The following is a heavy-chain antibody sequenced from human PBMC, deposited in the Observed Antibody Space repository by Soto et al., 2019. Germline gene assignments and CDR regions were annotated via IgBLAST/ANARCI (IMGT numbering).Heavy chain of an antibody. CDR2: IIPIFGTA. CDR1: VGTFSSYA. D-gene: IGHD5-12*01. J-gene: IGHJ6*02. CDR3: ARDARRRDGYNEGGMDV. V-gene: IGHV1-69*13. Sequence: SVKVSCNASVGTFSSYAISWVRQAPGQRLEWMGGIIPIFGTANYAQKFQGRVTITADESTRTAYMELSSLRSEDTAVYYCARDARRRDGYNEGGMDVWGQGTTVTVSS.